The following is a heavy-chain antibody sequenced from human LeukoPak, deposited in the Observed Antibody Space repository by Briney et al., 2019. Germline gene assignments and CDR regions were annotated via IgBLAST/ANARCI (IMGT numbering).Heavy chain of an antibody. Sequence: PSETLSLTCTVSGGSISSGSYYWSWIRQPDGKGLEWIGRIYTSGSTNYNPSLKSRVTISVDTSKNQFSLKLSSVTAADTAVYYCARTRRYCSGGSCFHYYYYMDVWGKGTTVTISS. CDR1: GGSISSGSYY. CDR2: IYTSGST. D-gene: IGHD2-15*01. J-gene: IGHJ6*03. CDR3: ARTRRYCSGGSCFHYYYYMDV. V-gene: IGHV4-61*02.